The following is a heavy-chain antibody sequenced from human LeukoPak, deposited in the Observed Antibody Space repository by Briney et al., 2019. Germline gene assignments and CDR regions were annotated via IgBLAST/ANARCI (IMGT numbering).Heavy chain of an antibody. D-gene: IGHD2-21*02. Sequence: PSGTLSLTCAVSGGSISSSNWWSWVRQPPGKGLEWIWEIYHSGSTNYNPSLKSRVTISVDKSKNQFSLKLSSVTAADTAVYYCARVTPPELTYYFDYWGQGTLVTVSS. CDR1: GGSISSSNW. V-gene: IGHV4-4*02. CDR3: ARVTPPELTYYFDY. CDR2: IYHSGST. J-gene: IGHJ4*02.